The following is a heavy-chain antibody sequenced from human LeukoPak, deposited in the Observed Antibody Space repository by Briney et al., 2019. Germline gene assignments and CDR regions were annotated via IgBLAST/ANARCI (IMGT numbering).Heavy chain of an antibody. V-gene: IGHV3-7*01. CDR2: IKEDATES. J-gene: IGHJ3*02. D-gene: IGHD1-26*01. CDR3: ATHGVGATTKAFDI. Sequence: GSLRLSCAASGFTFSSYWMTWIRQAPGKGLEWVAHIKEDATESRSADSVKGRFTISRDNTKNSLYLQMNSLRAEDTAVYYCATHGVGATTKAFDIWGQGTMVTVSS. CDR1: GFTFSSYW.